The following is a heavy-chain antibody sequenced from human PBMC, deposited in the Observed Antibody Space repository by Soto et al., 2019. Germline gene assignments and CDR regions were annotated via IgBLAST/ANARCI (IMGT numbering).Heavy chain of an antibody. Sequence: EVQLVQSGAEVKKAGESLKISCKGSGYRFTSYWIGWVRQMPGKGLEWMGIIYPGDSDATYSPSFQGQVTISADKSISTSYLHWSSLKASDTAMYYCVLLGYCSGGTCTGGGWFDPWGQGTLVTVSS. D-gene: IGHD2-15*01. CDR3: VLLGYCSGGTCTGGGWFDP. J-gene: IGHJ5*02. V-gene: IGHV5-51*01. CDR1: GYRFTSYW. CDR2: IYPGDSDA.